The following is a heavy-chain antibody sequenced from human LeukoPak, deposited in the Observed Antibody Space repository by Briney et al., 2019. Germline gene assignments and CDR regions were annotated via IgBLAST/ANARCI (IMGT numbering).Heavy chain of an antibody. CDR1: GYTFTGYY. D-gene: IGHD2-2*01. CDR3: ARGAGYCSSTSCYVSGPDY. CDR2: INPNSGGT. Sequence: ASVKVSCKASGYTFTGYYMHWVRQAPGQGLEWMGCINPNSGGTKYAQKFQGGITLTRDTSISTAYMELSRLRSDDTAVYYCARGAGYCSSTSCYVSGPDYWGQGTLVTVSS. J-gene: IGHJ4*02. V-gene: IGHV1-2*02.